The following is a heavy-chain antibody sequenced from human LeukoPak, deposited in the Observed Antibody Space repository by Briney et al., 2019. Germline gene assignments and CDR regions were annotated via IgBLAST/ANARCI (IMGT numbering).Heavy chain of an antibody. D-gene: IGHD3-9*01. CDR3: ARDPHYDILTGFSFPSYYFDY. CDR2: ISGSGGST. V-gene: IGHV3-23*01. Sequence: GGSLRLSCAASGFTFSSYAMSWVRQAPGKGLEWVSAISGSGGSTYYADSVKGRFTISRDNSKNTLYLQMNSLRAEDTAVYYCARDPHYDILTGFSFPSYYFDYWGQGTLVTVSS. CDR1: GFTFSSYA. J-gene: IGHJ4*02.